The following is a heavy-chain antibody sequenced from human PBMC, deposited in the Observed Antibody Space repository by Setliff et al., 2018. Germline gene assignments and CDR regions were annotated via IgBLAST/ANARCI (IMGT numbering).Heavy chain of an antibody. Sequence: ASVKVSCKASGDSFTPYGISWVRQAPGQGLEWMGWINLHNGGTNYAQSFQDRVTMTSDTSITTVYMELRSLRSDDRAIYYCARDGSAFFYQNWGQGSLVTVSS. V-gene: IGHV1-2*02. D-gene: IGHD1-26*01. CDR1: GDSFTPYG. CDR2: INLHNGGT. J-gene: IGHJ4*02. CDR3: ARDGSAFFYQN.